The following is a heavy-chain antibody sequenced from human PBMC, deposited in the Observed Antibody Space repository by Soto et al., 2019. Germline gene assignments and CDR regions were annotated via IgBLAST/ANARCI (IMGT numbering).Heavy chain of an antibody. CDR1: GFTFSSYA. J-gene: IGHJ2*01. V-gene: IGHV3-30-3*01. CDR3: ARDPLWGTAMVLWYFDL. CDR2: ISYDGSNK. D-gene: IGHD5-18*01. Sequence: QAQLVESGGGVVQPGRSLRLSCAASGFTFSSYAIHWVRQAPGKGLKWVAVISYDGSNKYYADSVKGRFTISRDNSKNTLYLQMNSLRAEDTAVYYCARDPLWGTAMVLWYFDLWGRGTLVTVSS.